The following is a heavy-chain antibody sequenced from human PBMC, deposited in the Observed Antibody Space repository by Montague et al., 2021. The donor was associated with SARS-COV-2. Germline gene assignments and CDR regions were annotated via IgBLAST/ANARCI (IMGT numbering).Heavy chain of an antibody. J-gene: IGHJ4*02. CDR1: GFSLKTPGMC. CDR3: ARTSPYSGSYKEFDY. CDR2: IDWDGDK. V-gene: IGHV2-70*11. D-gene: IGHD1-26*01. Sequence: PALVNPTQTVTLTCTFSGFSLKTPGMCVSWIRQPPGKALEWLARIDWDGDKDFSTSLKTRLTVSRDTSKNQVVLTMTNVDPGDTATYYCARTSPYSGSYKEFDYWGQGVLVTVSS.